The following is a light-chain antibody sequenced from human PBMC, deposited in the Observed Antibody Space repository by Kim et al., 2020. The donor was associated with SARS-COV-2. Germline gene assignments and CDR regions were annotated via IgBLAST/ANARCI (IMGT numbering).Light chain of an antibody. V-gene: IGLV3-9*01. Sequence: VALGQTARITCGGNNIGSNNVHWYQQKPGQAPVLVIYRDSNRPSGIPERFSGSNSGNTATLTISRAQAGDEADYYCQVWDSSTWVFGGGTQLTVL. J-gene: IGLJ3*02. CDR1: NIGSNN. CDR3: QVWDSSTWV. CDR2: RDS.